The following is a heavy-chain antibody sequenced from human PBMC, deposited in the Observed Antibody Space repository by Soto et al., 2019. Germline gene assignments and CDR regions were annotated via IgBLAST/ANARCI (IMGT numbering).Heavy chain of an antibody. CDR2: ISYDGSNK. V-gene: IGHV3-30*18. D-gene: IGHD1-26*01. Sequence: QVQLVESGGGVVQPGRSLRLSCAASGFTFSSYGMNWVRQAPGKGLEWVAVISYDGSNKYYADSVKGRFTVSRDNSKNTRYLQMNSLRAEDRAVYYCAKDHGCELRSAGGMDVLGPGTTVTVSS. J-gene: IGHJ6*02. CDR3: AKDHGCELRSAGGMDV. CDR1: GFTFSSYG.